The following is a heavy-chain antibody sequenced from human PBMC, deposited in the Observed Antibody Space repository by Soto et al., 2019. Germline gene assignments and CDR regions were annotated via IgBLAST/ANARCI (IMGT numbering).Heavy chain of an antibody. V-gene: IGHV3-74*01. Sequence: EVQLVESGGGLVQPGGSLRLSCADSGFSFSSYWMHWVRQGPGKGLVWVSRINTDGSSTNYADSVKGRFTISRDNAKNTLYLQMNSLRAEETAVYYCERSPGGYYIDWGQGTMVTVSS. CDR2: INTDGSST. CDR3: ERSPGGYYID. CDR1: GFSFSSYW. D-gene: IGHD3-9*01. J-gene: IGHJ3*01.